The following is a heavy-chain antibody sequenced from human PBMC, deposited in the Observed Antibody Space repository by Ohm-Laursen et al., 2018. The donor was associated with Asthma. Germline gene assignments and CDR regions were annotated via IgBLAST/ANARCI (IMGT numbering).Heavy chain of an antibody. CDR2: IWYDGSNK. CDR3: ARSSSGETTYYFDY. Sequence: SLRLSCAASGFTFSSYGMHWVRQAPGKGLEWVAVIWYDGSNKYYADSVKGRFTISRDNSKNTLYLQMNSLRAEDTAVYYCARSSSGETTYYFDYWGQGTLDTVSS. V-gene: IGHV3-33*08. CDR1: GFTFSSYG. J-gene: IGHJ4*02. D-gene: IGHD4-17*01.